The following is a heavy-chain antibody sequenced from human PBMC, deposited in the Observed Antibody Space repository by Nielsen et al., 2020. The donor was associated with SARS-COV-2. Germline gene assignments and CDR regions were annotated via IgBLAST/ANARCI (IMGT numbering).Heavy chain of an antibody. CDR3: ARELMNHYDMDV. V-gene: IGHV3-21*01. D-gene: IGHD2-8*01. CDR2: ISGRSSYI. Sequence: GGSLRLSCAASGFTFSDYTMNWVRQAPGKGLEWVSSISGRSSYIYYADSLKGRFTISRDNAQNSVYLQMNSLRAEDTALYYCARELMNHYDMDVWGQGTAVTVSS. J-gene: IGHJ6*02. CDR1: GFTFSDYT.